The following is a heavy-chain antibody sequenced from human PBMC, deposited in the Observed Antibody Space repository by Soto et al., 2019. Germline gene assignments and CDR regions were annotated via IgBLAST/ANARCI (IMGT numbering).Heavy chain of an antibody. CDR2: IWYDGSNK. CDR1: GFTFSSYG. D-gene: IGHD2-15*01. J-gene: IGHJ4*02. CDR3: ARGLMHCSGGSCYSDYFDY. V-gene: IGHV3-33*01. Sequence: QVQLVESGGGVVQPGRSLRLSCAASGFTFSSYGMHWVRQAPGKGLAWVAVIWYDGSNKYYADSVKGRFTISRDNSKNTLYLQMNSLRAEDTAVYYCARGLMHCSGGSCYSDYFDYWGQGTLVTVSS.